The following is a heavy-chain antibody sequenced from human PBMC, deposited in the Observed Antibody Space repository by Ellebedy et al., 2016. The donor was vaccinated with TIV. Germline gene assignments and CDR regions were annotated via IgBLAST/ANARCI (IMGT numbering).Heavy chain of an antibody. CDR3: ARDRPWGYFDL. J-gene: IGHJ2*01. Sequence: GESLKISXAASGFTFSSYTMNWVRQAPGKGLEWLSSITSSSIYIYYADSVTGRFTISRDNAKNSLYLQMTSLRAEDTAVYFCARDRPWGYFDLWGRGTLVTVSS. CDR2: ITSSSIYI. V-gene: IGHV3-21*01. CDR1: GFTFSSYT.